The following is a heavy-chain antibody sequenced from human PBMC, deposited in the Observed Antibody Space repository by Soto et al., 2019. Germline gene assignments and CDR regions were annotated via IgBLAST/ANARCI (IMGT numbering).Heavy chain of an antibody. CDR2: IYHSGST. Sequence: SETLSLTCAVSGGSISSSNWWSWVRQPPGKGLEWIGEIYHSGSTNYNPSLRSRVTISVDTSKNQFSLKLSSVTAADTAVYYWARGGNDDIMFDPWGQGTLDTVSS. V-gene: IGHV4-4*02. J-gene: IGHJ5*02. D-gene: IGHD3-10*01. CDR3: ARGGNDDIMFDP. CDR1: GGSISSSNW.